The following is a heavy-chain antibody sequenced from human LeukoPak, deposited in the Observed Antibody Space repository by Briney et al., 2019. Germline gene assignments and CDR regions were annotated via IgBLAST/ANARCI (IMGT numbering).Heavy chain of an antibody. D-gene: IGHD3-10*01. V-gene: IGHV3-30*18. CDR2: ISYDGSNK. CDR1: GFTFSSYG. J-gene: IGHJ4*02. CDR3: AKDLFELGAAMVRGVPTS. Sequence: GGSLRLSCAASGFTFSSYGMHWVRQAPGKGLEWVAVISYDGSNKYYADSVKGRFTISRDNSKNTLYLQMNSLRAEDTAVYYCAKDLFELGAAMVRGVPTSWGQGTLVTVSS.